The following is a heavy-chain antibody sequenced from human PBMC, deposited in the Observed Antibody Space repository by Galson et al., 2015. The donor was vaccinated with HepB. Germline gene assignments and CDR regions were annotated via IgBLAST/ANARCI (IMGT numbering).Heavy chain of an antibody. D-gene: IGHD2-21*02. V-gene: IGHV3-11*05. CDR3: ARVGVVTASPFDY. CDR1: GFTFSDYY. CDR2: ISSSSSYT. Sequence: SLRLSCAASGFTFSDYYMSWIRQAPGKGLEWVSYISSSSSYTNYADSVKGRFTISRDNAKNSLYLQMNSLRAEDTAVYYCARVGVVTASPFDYWGQGTLVTVSS. J-gene: IGHJ4*02.